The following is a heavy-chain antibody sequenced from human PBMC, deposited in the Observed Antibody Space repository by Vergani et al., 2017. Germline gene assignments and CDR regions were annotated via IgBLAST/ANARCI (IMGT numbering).Heavy chain of an antibody. CDR3: AKDASFQH. V-gene: IGHV3-30*18. CDR1: GFTFSSYG. J-gene: IGHJ1*01. Sequence: QVQLVESGGGVVQPGRSLRLSCAASGFTFSSYGMHWVRQAPGKGLEWVAVISYDGSNKYYADSVKGRFTISRDNSKNTLYLQMNSLRAEDTAVYYCAKDASFQHWGQGTLVTVSS. CDR2: ISYDGSNK.